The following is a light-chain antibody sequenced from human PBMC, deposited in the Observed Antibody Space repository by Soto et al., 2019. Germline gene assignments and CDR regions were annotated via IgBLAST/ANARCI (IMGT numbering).Light chain of an antibody. Sequence: QSVLTQPASVSGSPGQSITISCSGTSSDVGSYNLVSWYQQHPGKAPKLMIYEGSKRPSGVSNRFSGSKSGNTASLTISGLQAEDEADYYCCSYAGRSPYVFGTGTKVTVL. CDR1: SSDVGSYNL. J-gene: IGLJ1*01. V-gene: IGLV2-23*01. CDR2: EGS. CDR3: CSYAGRSPYV.